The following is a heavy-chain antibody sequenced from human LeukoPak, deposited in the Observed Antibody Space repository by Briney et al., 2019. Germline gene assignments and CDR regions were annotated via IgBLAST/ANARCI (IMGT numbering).Heavy chain of an antibody. Sequence: PSETLSLTCAVYGGSFSGYYWGWIRQPPGKGLEWIGSIYHSGSTYYNPFLKSRVTISVDTSKNQFSLKLSSVTAADTAVYYCARVEAGSPRYYYYGMDVWGQGTTVTVSS. J-gene: IGHJ6*02. V-gene: IGHV4-38-2*01. D-gene: IGHD3-3*01. CDR1: GGSFSGYY. CDR3: ARVEAGSPRYYYYGMDV. CDR2: IYHSGST.